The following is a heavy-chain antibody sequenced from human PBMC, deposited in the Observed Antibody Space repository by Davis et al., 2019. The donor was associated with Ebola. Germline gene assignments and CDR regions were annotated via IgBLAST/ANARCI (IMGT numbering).Heavy chain of an antibody. CDR3: AKESGYSYGIYYYYGMDV. CDR1: GFTFSDYY. D-gene: IGHD5-18*01. J-gene: IGHJ6*02. CDR2: ISNDGSKK. V-gene: IGHV3-30*18. Sequence: PGGSLRLSCAASGFTFSDYYMSWIRQAPGKGLEWVAVISNDGSKKYFADSVKGRFTISRDSSKKTLYLQMNSLTAEDTAIYYCAKESGYSYGIYYYYGMDVWGQGTTVTVSS.